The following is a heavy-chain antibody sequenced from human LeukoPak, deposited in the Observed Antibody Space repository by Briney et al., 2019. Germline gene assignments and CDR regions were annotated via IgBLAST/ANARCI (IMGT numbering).Heavy chain of an antibody. CDR3: ARDLAEWELLDPGAFDI. CDR2: IYYSGST. Sequence: SETLSLTCTVSGDSISSSNSYWGWIRQPPGKGLEWIGTIYYSGSTYYNPSLKSRVTISVDTSKNQFSLKLSSVTAADTAVYYCARDLAEWELLDPGAFDIWGQGTMVTVSS. D-gene: IGHD1-26*01. J-gene: IGHJ3*02. CDR1: GDSISSSNSY. V-gene: IGHV4-39*07.